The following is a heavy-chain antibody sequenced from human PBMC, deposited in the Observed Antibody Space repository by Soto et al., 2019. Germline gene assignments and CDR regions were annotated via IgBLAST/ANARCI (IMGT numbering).Heavy chain of an antibody. CDR1: GFTFSSYA. J-gene: IGHJ3*02. V-gene: IGHV3-30-3*01. D-gene: IGHD6-13*01. CDR2: ISYDGSNK. CDR3: ARAPYSSSWYGHAFDI. Sequence: GGSLRLSCAASGFTFSSYAMHWVRQAPGKGLEWVAVISYDGSNKYYADSVKGRFTISRDNSKNTLYLQMNSLRAEDTAVYYCARAPYSSSWYGHAFDIWGQGTMVTVSS.